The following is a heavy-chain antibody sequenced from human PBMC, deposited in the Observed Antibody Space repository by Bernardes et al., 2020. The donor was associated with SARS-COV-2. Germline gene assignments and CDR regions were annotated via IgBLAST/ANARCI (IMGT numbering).Heavy chain of an antibody. D-gene: IGHD6-13*01. CDR2: IIPIFGTA. CDR3: ARDTSHSSSWIPSFDY. Sequence: SVKVSCKASGGTFSSYAISWVRQAPGQGLEWMGGIIPIFGTANYAQKFQGRVTITADESTSTAYMELSSLRSEDTAVYYCARDTSHSSSWIPSFDYWGQGTLVTVSS. J-gene: IGHJ4*02. CDR1: GGTFSSYA. V-gene: IGHV1-69*13.